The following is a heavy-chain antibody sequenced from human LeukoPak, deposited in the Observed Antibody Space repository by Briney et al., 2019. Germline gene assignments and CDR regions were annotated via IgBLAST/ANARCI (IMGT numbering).Heavy chain of an antibody. CDR3: ARARIIALRGITNMGFDP. Sequence: ASVKVSCKASGYTFTSYAINWVRQAPGQGLEWMGWINTDTGNSTFAQDFAGRFVFSLETSVSTAYLQINNLKAEDTAVYYCARARIIALRGITNMGFDPWGQGTLVTVSS. D-gene: IGHD3-10*01. V-gene: IGHV7-4-1*02. J-gene: IGHJ5*02. CDR1: GYTFTSYA. CDR2: INTDTGNS.